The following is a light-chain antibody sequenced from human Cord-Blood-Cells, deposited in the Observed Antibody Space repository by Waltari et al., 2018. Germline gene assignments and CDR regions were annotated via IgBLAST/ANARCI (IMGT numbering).Light chain of an antibody. J-gene: IGKJ2*01. V-gene: IGKV1-39*01. CDR3: QQSYSTPYT. CDR1: QSISSY. CDR2: AAS. Sequence: EIQMSKSPSSLSASVGGRVTITCRASQSISSYLNWYQQKPGKAPKLLIYAASSLQSGVPSRFSGSRSGTDFTLTISRLQPEDFSTYYCQQSYSTPYTFGQGTKLEIK.